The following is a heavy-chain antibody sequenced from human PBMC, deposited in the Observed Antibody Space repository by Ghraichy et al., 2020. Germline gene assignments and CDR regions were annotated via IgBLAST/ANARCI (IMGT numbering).Heavy chain of an antibody. J-gene: IGHJ4*02. D-gene: IGHD4-23*01. V-gene: IGHV6-1*01. CDR2: TYYRSRWYA. CDR3: TRDPGNTGWGFDF. CDR1: GDTVSSNTAT. Sequence: SQTLSLTCAISGDTVSSNTATWNWVRQYPSRGLEWLGRTYYRSRWYADYAASVKGRIVINLDTSENQFSLHLNFVTPEDTAVYYCTRDPGNTGWGFDFWGQRTLLTVSS.